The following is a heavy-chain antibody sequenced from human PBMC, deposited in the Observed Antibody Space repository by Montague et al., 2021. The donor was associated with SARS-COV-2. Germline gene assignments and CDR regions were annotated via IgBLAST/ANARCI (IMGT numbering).Heavy chain of an antibody. CDR1: GGSFKNYY. Sequence: SETLSLTCTVPGGSFKNYYWSWIRQPPGKGLDWIGYVHHDGSSGSANYNPSVWSRVTISVDTSKKQFSLHLSSVTSADTAVYFCALVFDNSGYDIDYWGQVTQVTVSS. CDR2: VHHDGSSGSA. V-gene: IGHV4-59*01. D-gene: IGHD5-12*01. CDR3: ALVFDNSGYDIDY. J-gene: IGHJ4*02.